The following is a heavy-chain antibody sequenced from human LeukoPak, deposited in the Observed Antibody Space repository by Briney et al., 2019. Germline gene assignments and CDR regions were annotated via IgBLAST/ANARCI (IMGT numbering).Heavy chain of an antibody. J-gene: IGHJ4*02. CDR2: IYSGGST. CDR3: ARAFPPLRTSAAGDF. Sequence: GGSLRLSCAASGFTVSSNYMSWVRQAPGKGLEWVSVIYSGGSTYYADSAKGRFTISRDNAKNSLYLQMNSLRAEDTAVYYCARAFPPLRTSAAGDFWGQGTLVTVSS. D-gene: IGHD6-25*01. CDR1: GFTVSSNY. V-gene: IGHV3-53*01.